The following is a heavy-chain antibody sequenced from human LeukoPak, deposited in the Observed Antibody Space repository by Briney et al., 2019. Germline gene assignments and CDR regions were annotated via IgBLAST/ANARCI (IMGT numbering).Heavy chain of an antibody. CDR3: AKDSAKKYDDY. J-gene: IGHJ4*02. CDR1: GFTFSSYW. D-gene: IGHD2/OR15-2a*01. Sequence: GGSLRLSCAASGFTFSSYWMHWVRQAPGKGLVWVSRINSDGSSTSYADSVKGRFTISRDNAKNTLYLQMNSLRAEDTAVYYCAKDSAKKYDDYWGQGTLVTVSS. V-gene: IGHV3-74*01. CDR2: INSDGSST.